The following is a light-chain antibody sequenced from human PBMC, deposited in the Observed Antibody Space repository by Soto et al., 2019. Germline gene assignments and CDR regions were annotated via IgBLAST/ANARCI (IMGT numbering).Light chain of an antibody. Sequence: QSVLIQPPSASGTPGQRVTISCSGSSSNIGSNTANWYQQLPGTAPKLLIHSNSQRPSGAPDRFSGPKSGTSASLAISGLQSEDEADYYCAAWDDSLNGFYVFGTGTKVTVL. CDR3: AAWDDSLNGFYV. J-gene: IGLJ1*01. CDR2: SNS. CDR1: SSNIGSNT. V-gene: IGLV1-44*01.